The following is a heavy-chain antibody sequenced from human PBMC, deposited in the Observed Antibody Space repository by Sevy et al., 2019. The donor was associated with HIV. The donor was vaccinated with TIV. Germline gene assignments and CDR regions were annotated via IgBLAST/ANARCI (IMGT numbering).Heavy chain of an antibody. CDR1: DFTFGSYG. J-gene: IGHJ4*02. V-gene: IGHV3-33*01. Sequence: GGSLRLSCVASDFTFGSYGMLWVRQAPGKGLEWVADIWFDGSNIHYADSVRGRFTISRDNSKNTLSLQMSSLRAEDTAVYYCARERTYLFDYCGQGTLVTVSS. CDR2: IWFDGSNI. CDR3: ARERTYLFDY.